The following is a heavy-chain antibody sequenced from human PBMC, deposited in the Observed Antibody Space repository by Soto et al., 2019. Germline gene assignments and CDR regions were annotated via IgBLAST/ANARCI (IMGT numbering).Heavy chain of an antibody. D-gene: IGHD3-3*01. CDR1: GFTFSSYW. CDR2: IKQDGSEK. CDR3: ARDSTDFWSGYRYYYYMDV. Sequence: GGSLRLSCAASGFTFSSYWMSWVRQAPGKGLEWVANIKQDGSEKYYVDSVKGRFTISRDNAKNSLYLQMNSLRAEDTAVYYCARDSTDFWSGYRYYYYMDVWGKGTTVTVSS. J-gene: IGHJ6*03. V-gene: IGHV3-7*01.